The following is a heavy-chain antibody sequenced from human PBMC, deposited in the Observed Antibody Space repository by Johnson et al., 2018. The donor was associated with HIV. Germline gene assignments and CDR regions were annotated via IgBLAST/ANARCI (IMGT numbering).Heavy chain of an antibody. CDR2: ISSSGSTI. CDR1: GFTFSDYY. J-gene: IGHJ3*02. V-gene: IGHV3-11*04. Sequence: VQLVESGGGVVQPGRSLRPSCAASGFTFSDYYMSWIRQAPGKGLEWVSYISSSGSTIYSADSVKGRFTISRDNAKNSLYLQMNSLRAEDTAVYSCARDLVRFSELIAAAGDDAFDIWGQGTMVTVSS. D-gene: IGHD6-13*01. CDR3: ARDLVRFSELIAAAGDDAFDI.